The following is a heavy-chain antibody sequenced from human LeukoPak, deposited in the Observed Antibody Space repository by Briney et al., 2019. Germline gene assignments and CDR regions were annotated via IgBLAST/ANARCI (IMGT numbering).Heavy chain of an antibody. J-gene: IGHJ4*02. CDR2: INPSGGST. D-gene: IGHD4-17*01. V-gene: IGHV1-46*01. Sequence: ASVKVSCKASGYTFTSYGISWVRQAPGQGLEWMGIINPSGGSTSYAQKFQGRVTMTRDTSTSTVYMELSSLRSEDTAVYYCAREKNGDYYFDYWGQGTLVTVSS. CDR3: AREKNGDYYFDY. CDR1: GYTFTSYG.